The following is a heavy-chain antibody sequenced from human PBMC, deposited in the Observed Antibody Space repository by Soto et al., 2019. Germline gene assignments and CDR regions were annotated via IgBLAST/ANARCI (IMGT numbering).Heavy chain of an antibody. V-gene: IGHV1-58*01. D-gene: IGHD3-3*01. CDR2: LVVGSGNT. Sequence: GASVKVSCKTSGFMLTSSAVQWVRQALGQRLEWIGWLVVGSGNTHYAQHFQERVTLTRDMSTGTAYMELSSLRSEDTAVYYCAAVPVLRFLKWLPAYFDYWGQGTLVTVSS. CDR1: GFMLTSSA. J-gene: IGHJ4*02. CDR3: AAVPVLRFLKWLPAYFDY.